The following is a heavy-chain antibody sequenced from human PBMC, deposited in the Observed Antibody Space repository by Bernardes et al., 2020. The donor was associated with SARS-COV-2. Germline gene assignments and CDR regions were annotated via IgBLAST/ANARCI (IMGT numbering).Heavy chain of an antibody. CDR3: AREGLVDSSGDGDAFDI. CDR1: GFTFSSYA. J-gene: IGHJ3*02. D-gene: IGHD6-19*01. CDR2: ISYDGSNK. V-gene: IGHV3-30-3*01. Sequence: GGSLRLSCAASGFTFSSYAMHWVRQAPGKGLEWVAVISYDGSNKYYADSVKGRFTISRDNSKNTLYLQMNSLRAEDTAVYYCAREGLVDSSGDGDAFDIWGQGTMVTVSS.